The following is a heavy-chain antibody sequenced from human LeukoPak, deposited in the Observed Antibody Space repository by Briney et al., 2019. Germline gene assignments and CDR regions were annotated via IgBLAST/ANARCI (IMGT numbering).Heavy chain of an antibody. J-gene: IGHJ4*02. CDR2: IYPGDPDT. Sequence: GESLKISCKGSGYSFTSYWIGWVRQMPAKGLEWRGIIYPGDPDTRYSPSFQGQVTISADKSISTAYLHWSSLKASDTAMYYCARPRRSSIVGATGLFDYWGQGTLVTVSS. V-gene: IGHV5-51*01. D-gene: IGHD1-26*01. CDR3: ARPRRSSIVGATGLFDY. CDR1: GYSFTSYW.